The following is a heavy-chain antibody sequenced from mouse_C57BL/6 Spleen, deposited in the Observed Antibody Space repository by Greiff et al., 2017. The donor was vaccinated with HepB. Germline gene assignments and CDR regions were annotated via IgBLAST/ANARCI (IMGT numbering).Heavy chain of an antibody. D-gene: IGHD3-3*01. Sequence: QVQLKQSGAELVKPGASVKMSCKASGYTFTSYWLTWVKQRPGQGLEWIGDIYPGSGSTNYNEKLKSKATLTVDTSASTAYMQRSSLTSEDSAVYYCAREGGTGFAYGGQGTLVTVSA. CDR3: AREGGTGFAY. J-gene: IGHJ3*01. CDR1: GYTFTSYW. CDR2: IYPGSGST. V-gene: IGHV1-55*01.